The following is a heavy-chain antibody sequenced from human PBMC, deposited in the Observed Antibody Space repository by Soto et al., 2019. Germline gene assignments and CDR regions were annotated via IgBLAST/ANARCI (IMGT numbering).Heavy chain of an antibody. D-gene: IGHD5-18*01. Sequence: EEQLVESGGGLVQPGRSLRLSCAASGFTFDDYAMHWVRHTPGKGLEWVAAISWDSDDIGYADAVKGRFSISRDNAKNYLYLQMSSLRPEDTALYYCANESGYGYGFQFALDIWGQGTMVTVSS. CDR3: ANESGYGYGFQFALDI. CDR1: GFTFDDYA. V-gene: IGHV3-9*01. CDR2: ISWDSDDI. J-gene: IGHJ3*02.